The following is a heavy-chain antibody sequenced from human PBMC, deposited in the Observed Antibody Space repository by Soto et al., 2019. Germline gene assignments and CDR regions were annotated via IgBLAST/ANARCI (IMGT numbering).Heavy chain of an antibody. Sequence: GASVKVSCKASGGTFGSYAISWVRQASGQGLEWMGGIIPIFGTANYAQKFQGRVTITADESTSTAYMELSSLRSEDTAVYYCARVIVVVPAAIISPYSPLDVWGQGTTVTVSS. CDR2: IIPIFGTA. V-gene: IGHV1-69*13. CDR1: GGTFGSYA. CDR3: ARVIVVVPAAIISPYSPLDV. D-gene: IGHD2-2*02. J-gene: IGHJ6*02.